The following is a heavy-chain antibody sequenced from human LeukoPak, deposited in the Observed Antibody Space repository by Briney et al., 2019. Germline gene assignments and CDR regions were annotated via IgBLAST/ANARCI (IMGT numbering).Heavy chain of an antibody. CDR1: GFTVSSNY. V-gene: IGHV3-53*01. Sequence: GGSLRLSCAASGFTVSSNYISWVRQAPGKGLEWVSVIYSGGSTYYADSVKGRFTISRDNSKNRLYLQMNSLRAEDTAVYYCAREYGSGTGDYWGQGTLVTVSS. J-gene: IGHJ4*02. CDR2: IYSGGST. CDR3: AREYGSGTGDY. D-gene: IGHD3-10*01.